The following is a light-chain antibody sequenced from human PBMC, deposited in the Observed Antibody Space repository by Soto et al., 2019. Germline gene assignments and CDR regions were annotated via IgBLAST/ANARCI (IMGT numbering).Light chain of an antibody. CDR1: SSDVGGYNY. CDR2: EVN. J-gene: IGLJ7*01. Sequence: QSALTQPPSASGSPGQSVTISCTGTSSDVGGYNYVSWYQQYPGRAPKLMIYEVNKRPSGVPDRFSGSKSGNTASLTVSGLQAEDEADYYCSSYAASNNFYFVFGGGTQLTVL. CDR3: SSYAASNNFYFV. V-gene: IGLV2-8*01.